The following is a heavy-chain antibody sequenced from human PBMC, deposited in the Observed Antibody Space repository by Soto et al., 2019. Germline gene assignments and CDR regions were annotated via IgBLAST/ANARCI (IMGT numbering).Heavy chain of an antibody. D-gene: IGHD3-10*01. J-gene: IGHJ4*02. CDR1: GGSISSAGYY. CDR3: ARYGSGSYYPTTFDY. CDR2: IYYSGST. V-gene: IGHV4-31*03. Sequence: QVQLQESGPGLVKPSQTLSLTCTVSGGSISSAGYYWSWIRQHPGKGLEWIGYIYYSGSTYYNPSLKSRVTXSXAXSXXQCSLKLSSVTAADTAVYYCARYGSGSYYPTTFDYWGQGTLVTVSS.